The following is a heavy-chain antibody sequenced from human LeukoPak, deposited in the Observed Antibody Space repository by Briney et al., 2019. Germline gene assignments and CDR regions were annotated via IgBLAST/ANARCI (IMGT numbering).Heavy chain of an antibody. Sequence: GGSLRLSCVASGFPFSSYWMSWVRQAPGKGLEWVANIKQDGSEKYYVDSVKGRFTISRDNAKNSLYLQMNSLRAEDTAVYYCARDKIVGATNFDYWGREPWSPSPQ. J-gene: IGHJ4*02. CDR2: IKQDGSEK. V-gene: IGHV3-7*01. CDR3: ARDKIVGATNFDY. D-gene: IGHD1-26*01. CDR1: GFPFSSYW.